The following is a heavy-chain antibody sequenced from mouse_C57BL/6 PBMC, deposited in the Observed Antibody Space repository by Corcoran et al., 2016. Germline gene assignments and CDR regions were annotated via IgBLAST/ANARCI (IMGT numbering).Heavy chain of an antibody. D-gene: IGHD2-3*01. CDR2: INTYSGVP. Sequence: QIQLVQSGPELKKPGETVKISCKASGYTFTTYGMSWVKQAPGKGLKWMGWINTYSGVPTYADDFKGRFAFSLETSASTAYLQINNLKNEDTATYFCARGDDGYPYAMDYWGQGTSVTVSS. V-gene: IGHV9-3*01. CDR1: GYTFTTYG. CDR3: ARGDDGYPYAMDY. J-gene: IGHJ4*01.